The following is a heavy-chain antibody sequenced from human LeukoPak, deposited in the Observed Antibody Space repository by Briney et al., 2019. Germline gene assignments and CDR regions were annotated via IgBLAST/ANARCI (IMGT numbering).Heavy chain of an antibody. V-gene: IGHV3-7*01. CDR3: ARDHGSGYDALIGY. Sequence: ETLSLTCTVSGGSISSSSYYWGWIRQPPGKGLEWVANIKQDGSEKYYVDSVKGRFTISRDNAKNSLYLQMNSLRAEDTAVYYCARDHGSGYDALIGYWGQGTLVTVSS. CDR1: GGSISSSSYY. CDR2: IKQDGSEK. J-gene: IGHJ4*02. D-gene: IGHD5-12*01.